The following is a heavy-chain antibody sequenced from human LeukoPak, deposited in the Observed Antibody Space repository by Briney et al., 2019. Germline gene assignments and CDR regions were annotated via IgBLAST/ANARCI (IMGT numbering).Heavy chain of an antibody. CDR2: IIPIFGTA. Sequence: SVKVSCKASRGTFSSYAISWVRQAPGQGLEWMGGIIPIFGTANYAQKFQGTVTITPGESTSTDYLELRSLTSEDTAVSYCARDFGHCSSTSCSTYHEFDPWGQGTLVTVSS. V-gene: IGHV1-69*01. J-gene: IGHJ5*02. D-gene: IGHD2-2*02. CDR1: RGTFSSYA. CDR3: ARDFGHCSSTSCSTYHEFDP.